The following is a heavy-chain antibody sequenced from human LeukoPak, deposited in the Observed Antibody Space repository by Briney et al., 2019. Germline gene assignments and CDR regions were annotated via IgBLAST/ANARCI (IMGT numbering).Heavy chain of an antibody. D-gene: IGHD1-26*01. CDR1: GFTFSSYS. Sequence: GGSLRLSCAASGFTFSSYSMNWVRQAPGKGLEWVAVISYDGSNKYYADSVKGRFTISRDNSKNTLYLQMNSLRAEDTAVYYCAKDQRGSYFTLSFDYWGQGTLVTVSS. V-gene: IGHV3-30*18. J-gene: IGHJ4*02. CDR3: AKDQRGSYFTLSFDY. CDR2: ISYDGSNK.